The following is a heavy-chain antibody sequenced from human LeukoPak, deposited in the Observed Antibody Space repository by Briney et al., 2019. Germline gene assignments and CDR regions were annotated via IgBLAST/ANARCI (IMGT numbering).Heavy chain of an antibody. CDR2: IKLDGSAK. D-gene: IGHD2-21*02. CDR1: GFIFRNYW. CDR3: AKYGGDSGAAFDS. J-gene: IGHJ4*02. Sequence: GGSLRLSCVASGFIFRNYWMSWVRQAPGKGLEYLGNIKLDGSAKYYVDSVRGRFTISRDNAENSLYLQMNSLRAEDTAVYYSAKYGGDSGAAFDSWGQGTLVTVSS. V-gene: IGHV3-7*01.